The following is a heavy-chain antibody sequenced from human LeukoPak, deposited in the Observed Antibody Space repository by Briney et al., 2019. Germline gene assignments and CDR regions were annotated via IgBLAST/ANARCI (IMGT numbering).Heavy chain of an antibody. CDR1: GFTFSSYA. Sequence: GGSLRLSCAASGFTFSSYAMGWVRQAPGKGLEWVSVISGSGSGGTTHHGDSVKGRFTISRDNSKDTLYLQMNSLRAEDTAVYYCARDLSPVVRASPMGYWGQGTLVTVSS. V-gene: IGHV3-23*01. J-gene: IGHJ4*02. D-gene: IGHD3-10*01. CDR3: ARDLSPVVRASPMGY. CDR2: ISGSGSGGTT.